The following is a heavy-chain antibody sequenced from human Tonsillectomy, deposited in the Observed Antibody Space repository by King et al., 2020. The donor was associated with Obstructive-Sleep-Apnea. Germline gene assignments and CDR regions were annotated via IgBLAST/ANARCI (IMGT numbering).Heavy chain of an antibody. J-gene: IGHJ4*02. D-gene: IGHD2-21*02. CDR2: IYHTGST. CDR3: ARDLGHMVVVTRGNY. V-gene: IGHV4-4*02. CDR1: GGSISISNW. Sequence: VQLQESGPGLVKPSGTLSLTCAVSGGSISISNWWSWVRQPPGKGLEWIGEIYHTGSTNYNPSLKSRVTISVDKSKNHFSLKLSSVTAADTAVYYCARDLGHMVVVTRGNYWGQGTLVTVSS.